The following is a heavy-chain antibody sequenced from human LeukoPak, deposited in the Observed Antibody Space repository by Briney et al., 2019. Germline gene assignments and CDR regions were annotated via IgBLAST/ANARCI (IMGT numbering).Heavy chain of an antibody. J-gene: IGHJ6*02. V-gene: IGHV1-2*02. Sequence: GASVKVSCKDSGYTFTGYYMRWVRQAPGPGLEWMGWINPNSGGTNYAQKFQGRVTMTRDTSISTAYMELSRLRSYDTAVYYGARAYLDVWGQGTTVTVSS. CDR3: ARAYLDV. D-gene: IGHD3-10*01. CDR1: GYTFTGYY. CDR2: INPNSGGT.